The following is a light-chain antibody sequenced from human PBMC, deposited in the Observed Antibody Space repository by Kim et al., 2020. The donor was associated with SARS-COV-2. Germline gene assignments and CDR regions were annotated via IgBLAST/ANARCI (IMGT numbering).Light chain of an antibody. CDR2: GTD. V-gene: IGLV3-19*01. CDR1: SPRTVI. Sequence: LGQTGGLTFQAHSPRTVIATRYHQTPPHAPPLVIYGTDNLPSRLPDRFSGSTPGNTASLTITGAQAEDDADYHCNPREIGGTHWVFGGGTQLTVL. CDR3: NPREIGGTHWV. J-gene: IGLJ3*02.